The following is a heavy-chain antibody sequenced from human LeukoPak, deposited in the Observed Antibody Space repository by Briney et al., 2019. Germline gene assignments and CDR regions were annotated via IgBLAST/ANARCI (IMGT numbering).Heavy chain of an antibody. CDR3: AGRLRYYYYMDV. D-gene: IGHD2-15*01. CDR1: GGSFSGYY. J-gene: IGHJ6*03. CDR2: INHSGST. Sequence: SETLSLTCAVYGGSFSGYYWSWIRQPPGKGLEWIGEINHSGSTNYNPSLKSRVTISVDTSKNQFSLKLSSVAAADTAVYYCAGRLRYYYYMDVWGKGTTVTVSS. V-gene: IGHV4-34*01.